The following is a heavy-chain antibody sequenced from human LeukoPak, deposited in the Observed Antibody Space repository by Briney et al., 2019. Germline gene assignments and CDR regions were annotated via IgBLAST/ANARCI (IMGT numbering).Heavy chain of an antibody. Sequence: SETLSLTCTVSGGSISSSSYYWGWIRQPPGKGRVWIGSIYYSGSTYYNPSLKSRVTISVDTSKNQFSLKLSSVTAADTAVYYCARQGYSYAHFDPWGQGTLVTVSS. J-gene: IGHJ5*02. V-gene: IGHV4-39*01. D-gene: IGHD5-18*01. CDR1: GGSISSSSYY. CDR3: ARQGYSYAHFDP. CDR2: IYYSGST.